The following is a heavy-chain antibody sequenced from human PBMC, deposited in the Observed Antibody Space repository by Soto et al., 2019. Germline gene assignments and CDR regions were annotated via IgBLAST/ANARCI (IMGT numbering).Heavy chain of an antibody. D-gene: IGHD3-16*01. CDR2: IYYSGST. J-gene: IGHJ4*02. CDR3: ARLGAWVPDY. CDR1: GGSISSSSYY. V-gene: IGHV4-39*01. Sequence: WETLSLTCTVSGGSISSSSYYWGWIRQPPGKGLEWIGSIYYSGSTYYNPSLKSRVTISVDTSKNQFSLKLSSVTAADTAVYYCARLGAWVPDYWGQGTLVTVSS.